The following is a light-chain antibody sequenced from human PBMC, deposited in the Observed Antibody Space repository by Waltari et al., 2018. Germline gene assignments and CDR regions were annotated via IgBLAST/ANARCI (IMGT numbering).Light chain of an antibody. CDR2: GTS. Sequence: ILLTQSPGTLSLSPGARATLSCRASDSFSTRFLVWYQQKNGQAPRVLIYGTSTRAAGPPDRFSGSGSGTDFTLTISRLEPEDFGVYYCQEFGGAPPFTFGPGTRVDMK. J-gene: IGKJ3*01. V-gene: IGKV3-20*01. CDR1: DSFSTRF. CDR3: QEFGGAPPFT.